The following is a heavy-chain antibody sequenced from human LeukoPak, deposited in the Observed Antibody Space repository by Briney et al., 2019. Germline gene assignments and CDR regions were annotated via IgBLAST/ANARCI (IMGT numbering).Heavy chain of an antibody. CDR3: ARLEPFYRSSWDSARTNCFGP. J-gene: IGHJ5*02. D-gene: IGHD6-13*01. CDR2: INPNSGGT. V-gene: IGHV1-2*02. CDR1: GYTFTGYY. Sequence: ASVKVSCKASGYTFTGYYMHWVRQAPGQGLEWMGWINPNSGGTNYAQKFQGRVTMTRDTSISTAYMELSRLRSDDTAVYYCARLEPFYRSSWDSARTNCFGPWGQGKLVNVS.